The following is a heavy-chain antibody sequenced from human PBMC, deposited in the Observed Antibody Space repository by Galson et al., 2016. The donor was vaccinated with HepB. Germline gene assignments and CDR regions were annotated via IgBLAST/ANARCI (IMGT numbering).Heavy chain of an antibody. CDR1: GYTFTSYG. V-gene: IGHV1-18*01. Sequence: SVKVSCKASGYTFTSYGIGWVRQAPGQGLEWMGWISAYNGNTNYAQKRQGRVTMTTDTSTSTAYMELRSLRSDDTAVYYCARDRHQYSSGWYVGGMDVWGQGTTVTVSS. CDR3: ARDRHQYSSGWYVGGMDV. CDR2: ISAYNGNT. J-gene: IGHJ6*02. D-gene: IGHD6-19*01.